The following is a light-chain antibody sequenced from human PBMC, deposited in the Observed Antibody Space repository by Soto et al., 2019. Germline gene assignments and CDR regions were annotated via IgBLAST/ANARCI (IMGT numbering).Light chain of an antibody. CDR2: DAS. Sequence: EIVMTQSPATRSVSPGEIATLCFRASQGVRSNLAWYQQKPGLAPRLLIYDASRRATGIPDRFSGSGSGTDFTLTISRLEPEDFAVYYCQQYGSSRITFGQGTRLEI. V-gene: IGKV3D-20*01. CDR1: QGVRSN. CDR3: QQYGSSRIT. J-gene: IGKJ5*01.